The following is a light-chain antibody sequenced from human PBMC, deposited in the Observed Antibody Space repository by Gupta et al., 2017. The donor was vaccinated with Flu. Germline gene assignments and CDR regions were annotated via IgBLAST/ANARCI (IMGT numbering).Light chain of an antibody. J-gene: IGKJ4*01. CDR3: QHYNKWPLT. CDR2: GAS. V-gene: IGKV3-15*01. CDR1: QSVSSN. Sequence: EVVMTQSPATLSVSPGERATLSCRASQSVSSNSAWYQQKPGQAPRLLIYGASTRATGIPARFSGSGSGTEFTLTISSLQSEDFAVYYCQHYNKWPLTFGGGTKVEIK.